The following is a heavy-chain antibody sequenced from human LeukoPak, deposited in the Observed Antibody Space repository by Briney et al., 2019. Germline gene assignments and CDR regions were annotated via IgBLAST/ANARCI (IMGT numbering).Heavy chain of an antibody. V-gene: IGHV4-59*01. CDR2: IYYSGST. CDR1: GGSISSYY. J-gene: IGHJ3*02. D-gene: IGHD3-3*01. CDR3: AGDDTIFGVVMDAFDI. Sequence: SETLSLTCTVSGGSISSYYWSWIRQPPGKGLEGIGYIYYSGSTNYNPSLKSRVTISVDTSKNQFSLKLSSVTAADTAVSYCAGDDTIFGVVMDAFDIWGQGTMVTVSS.